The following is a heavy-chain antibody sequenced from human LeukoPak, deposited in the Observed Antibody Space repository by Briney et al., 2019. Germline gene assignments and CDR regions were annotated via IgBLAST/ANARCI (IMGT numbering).Heavy chain of an antibody. CDR3: ATGWYQLLIFDY. Sequence: GASVKVSCKASGYSFVGYGITWVRQAPGQGLEWMGWFNPENGNTNYAQKVQGRVTMTADTSTSTSYMELRSLRSDDTAVYYCATGWYQLLIFDYWGQGTLVTVSS. CDR1: GYSFVGYG. V-gene: IGHV1-18*01. CDR2: FNPENGNT. J-gene: IGHJ4*02. D-gene: IGHD2-2*01.